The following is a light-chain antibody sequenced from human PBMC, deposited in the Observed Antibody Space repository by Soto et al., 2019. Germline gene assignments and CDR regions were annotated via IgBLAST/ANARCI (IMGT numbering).Light chain of an antibody. J-gene: IGLJ1*01. CDR3: AAWDDSLNARYG. CDR2: EVN. CDR1: SSDFGNYNL. Sequence: QSALTQPASVSGSPGQSITISCTGTSSDFGNYNLVSWYQQHPGKVPKLILFEVNKRPSGVSGRFSGSKSGNTASLAIRGLQSEDEADYYCAAWDDSLNARYGFGTGTQLTVL. V-gene: IGLV2-14*02.